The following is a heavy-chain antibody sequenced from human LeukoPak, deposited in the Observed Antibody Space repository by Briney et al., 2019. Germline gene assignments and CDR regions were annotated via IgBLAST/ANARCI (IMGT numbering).Heavy chain of an antibody. CDR3: ARIYTHAYFDY. J-gene: IGHJ4*02. CDR1: GGSSSSISYY. V-gene: IGHV4-61*05. CDR2: IYYSGNT. Sequence: SETLSLTCTVSGGSSSSISYYWGWIRQPPGKGLEWIGYIYYSGNTNYNPSLKSRVTISVDTSKNQFSLKLSSVTAADTAVYYCARIYTHAYFDYWGQGTLVTVSS.